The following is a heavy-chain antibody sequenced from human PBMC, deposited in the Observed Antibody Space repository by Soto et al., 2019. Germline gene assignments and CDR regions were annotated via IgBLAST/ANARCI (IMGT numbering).Heavy chain of an antibody. CDR1: GGSFSGYY. CDR2: INHSGST. J-gene: IGHJ5*02. Sequence: PSETLSLTCAVYGGSFSGYYWSWIRQPPGKGLEWIGEINHSGSTNYNPSLKSRVTISVDTSKNQFSLKLSSVTAADTAVYYCAIHGGRRWKVSWIDPSGQGTLVTVSS. V-gene: IGHV4-34*01. D-gene: IGHD1-1*01. CDR3: AIHGGRRWKVSWIDP.